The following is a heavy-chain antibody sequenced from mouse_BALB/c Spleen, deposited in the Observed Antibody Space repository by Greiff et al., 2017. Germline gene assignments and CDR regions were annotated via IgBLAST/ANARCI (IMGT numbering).Heavy chain of an antibody. CDR2: IRNKANGYTT. J-gene: IGHJ3*01. CDR1: GFTFTDYY. D-gene: IGHD3-2*01. Sequence: EVHLVESGGGLVQPGGSLRLSCATSGFTFTDYYMSWVRQPPGKALEWLGFIRNKANGYTTEYSASVKGRFTISRDNSQSILYLQMNTLRAEDSATYYCVRTDSSGYLWFAYWGQGTLVTVSA. V-gene: IGHV7-3*02. CDR3: VRTDSSGYLWFAY.